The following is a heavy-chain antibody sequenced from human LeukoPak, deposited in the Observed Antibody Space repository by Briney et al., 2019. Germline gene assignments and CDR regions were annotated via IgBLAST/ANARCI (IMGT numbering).Heavy chain of an antibody. Sequence: GGSLRLSCAAPGFTFSAYGMHWVRRTPGKGLEWVAFISYDGSKRSYADSVKGRFTISRDNSKKTLYLQMNSLRAQDTAVYYCARDGASIFGVVLASDIWGQGTMVTVSS. CDR1: GFTFSAYG. CDR2: ISYDGSKR. V-gene: IGHV3-33*05. J-gene: IGHJ3*02. D-gene: IGHD3-3*01. CDR3: ARDGASIFGVVLASDI.